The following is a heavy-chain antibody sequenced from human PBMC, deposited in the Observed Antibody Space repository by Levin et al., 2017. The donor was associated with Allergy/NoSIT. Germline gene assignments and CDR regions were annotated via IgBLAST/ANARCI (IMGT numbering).Heavy chain of an antibody. D-gene: IGHD3-3*01. CDR2: IGTAADT. CDR3: SREGFGDFGVWDGLDV. V-gene: IGHV3-13*01. Sequence: GESLKISCEASGFTFSTYDMHWVRQVSGKGLEWVSAIGTAADTYYEDSVKGRFTTSRENAKNSLYLQMTGLGAGDTGVYYWSREGFGDFGVWDGLDVWGQGTAVIVSS. J-gene: IGHJ6*02. CDR1: GFTFSTYD.